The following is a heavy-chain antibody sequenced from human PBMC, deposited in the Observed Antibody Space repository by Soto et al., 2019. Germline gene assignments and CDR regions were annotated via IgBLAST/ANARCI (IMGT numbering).Heavy chain of an antibody. CDR1: GGTFSSSA. CDR3: ARGRWDSYGPSYNWFDP. D-gene: IGHD5-18*01. Sequence: QVQLVQSGAEVKKPGSSVKVSCKASGGTFSSSAISWVRQAPGQGLEWMGGIIPIFGTANYEQKFQGRVTITADESTSTAYMELSSLRSEDTAVYYCARGRWDSYGPSYNWFDPWGQGTLVTVSS. J-gene: IGHJ5*02. CDR2: IIPIFGTA. V-gene: IGHV1-69*01.